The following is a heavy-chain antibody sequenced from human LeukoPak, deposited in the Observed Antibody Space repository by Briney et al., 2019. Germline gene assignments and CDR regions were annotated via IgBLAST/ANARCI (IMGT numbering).Heavy chain of an antibody. CDR2: INHSGST. CDR1: GGSFSGHY. J-gene: IGHJ4*02. Sequence: PSETLSLTCAVCGGSFSGHYWSWIRQSPGKGLEWIGEINHSGSTNYNPSLKSRVTISVDTSKNQFSLKLSSVTAADTAVYYCARGIVATWYFDYWGQGTLVTVSS. CDR3: ARGIVATWYFDY. D-gene: IGHD5-12*01. V-gene: IGHV4-34*01.